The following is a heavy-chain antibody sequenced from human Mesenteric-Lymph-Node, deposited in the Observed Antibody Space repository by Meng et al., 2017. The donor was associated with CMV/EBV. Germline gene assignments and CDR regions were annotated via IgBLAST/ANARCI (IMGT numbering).Heavy chain of an antibody. CDR2: INHSGST. D-gene: IGHD2-15*01. J-gene: IGHJ4*02. CDR3: ARRKSRVVVATLDY. Sequence: AVYGGSFSGCSWSWIRQPPGKGLEWIGEINHSGSTNYNPSLKSRVTISVDTSKNQFSLKLSSVTAADTAVYYCARRKSRVVVATLDYWGQGTLVTVSS. CDR1: GGSFSGCS. V-gene: IGHV4-34*01.